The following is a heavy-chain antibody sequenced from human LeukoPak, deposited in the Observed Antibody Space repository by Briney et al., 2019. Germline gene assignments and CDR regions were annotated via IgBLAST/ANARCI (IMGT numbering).Heavy chain of an antibody. CDR2: IYPGDSDT. Sequence: GESLKISCKGSGYSFTSYWIGWVRQMPGKGLEWMGIIYPGDSDTRYSPSFQGQVTISADKSISTAYLQWSSLKASDTAMYYCARQDSYGYDYYYGMDVWGQGTTVTVSS. J-gene: IGHJ6*02. V-gene: IGHV5-51*01. CDR1: GYSFTSYW. D-gene: IGHD5-18*01. CDR3: ARQDSYGYDYYYGMDV.